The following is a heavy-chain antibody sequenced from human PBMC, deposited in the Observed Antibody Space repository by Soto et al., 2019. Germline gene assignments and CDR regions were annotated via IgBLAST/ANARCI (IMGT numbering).Heavy chain of an antibody. D-gene: IGHD2-15*01. CDR3: ARPPYCSGGSCLEYFQH. V-gene: IGHV3-33*01. Sequence: GGSLRLSCAASGFTFSSYGMHWVRQAPGKGLEWVAVIWYDGSNKYYADSVKGRFTISRDNSKNTLYLQMNSLRAEDMAVYYCARPPYCSGGSCLEYFQHWGQGTLVTVSS. CDR1: GFTFSSYG. CDR2: IWYDGSNK. J-gene: IGHJ1*01.